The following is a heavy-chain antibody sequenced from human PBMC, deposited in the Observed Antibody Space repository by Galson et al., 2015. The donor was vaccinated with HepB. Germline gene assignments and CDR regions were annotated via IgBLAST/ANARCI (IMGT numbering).Heavy chain of an antibody. CDR2: IYYSGST. CDR3: ARAGRGGSGVDY. D-gene: IGHD3-10*01. J-gene: IGHJ4*02. V-gene: IGHV4-59*01. Sequence: ETLSLTCTVSGGSISGYCWSWIRQPPGEGLEWIGYIYYSGSTNYNPSLKSRVTISVDTSKNQFSLKLSSVTAADTAVYYCARAGRGGSGVDYWGQGTLVTVSS. CDR1: GGSISGYC.